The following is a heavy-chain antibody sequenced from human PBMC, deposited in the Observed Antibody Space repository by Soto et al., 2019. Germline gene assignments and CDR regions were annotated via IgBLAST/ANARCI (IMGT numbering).Heavy chain of an antibody. CDR1: GGSISSYY. Sequence: LETLSLTCTVSGGSISSYYWSWIRQPPGKGLEWIGYIYYSGSTNYNPSLKSRVTISVDTSKNQFSLKLSSVTAADTAVYYCARLYGLDAFDIWGQGTMVTVS. D-gene: IGHD4-17*01. V-gene: IGHV4-59*01. J-gene: IGHJ3*02. CDR2: IYYSGST. CDR3: ARLYGLDAFDI.